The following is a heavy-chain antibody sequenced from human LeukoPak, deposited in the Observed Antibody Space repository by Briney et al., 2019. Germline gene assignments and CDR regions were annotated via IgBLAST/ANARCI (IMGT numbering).Heavy chain of an antibody. Sequence: GASVKVSCKASGYTFTSYGISWVRQAPGQGLEWMGWISAYSGNTNYAQKLQGGVTMTTDTSTSTAYMELRSLRSDDTAVYYCARHPRDSSGYPFFPGGTNFDYWGQGTLVTVSS. D-gene: IGHD3-22*01. CDR1: GYTFTSYG. J-gene: IGHJ4*02. CDR3: ARHPRDSSGYPFFPGGTNFDY. V-gene: IGHV1-18*01. CDR2: ISAYSGNT.